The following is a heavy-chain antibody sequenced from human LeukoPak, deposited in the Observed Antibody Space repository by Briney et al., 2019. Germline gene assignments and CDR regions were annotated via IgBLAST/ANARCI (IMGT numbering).Heavy chain of an antibody. CDR3: ARSQDGLFDY. Sequence: SETLSLTCAVSGDSISSGYYWGWIRQPPGKGLEWIGSIYHSGSTYYNPSLKSRVTISVDTSKNQFSLKLSSVTAADTAVYYCARSQDGLFDYWGQGTLVTVSS. CDR1: GDSISSGYY. J-gene: IGHJ4*02. CDR2: IYHSGST. V-gene: IGHV4-38-2*01.